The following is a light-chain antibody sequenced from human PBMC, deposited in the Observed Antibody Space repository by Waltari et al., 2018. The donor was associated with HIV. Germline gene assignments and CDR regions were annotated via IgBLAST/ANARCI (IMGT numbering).Light chain of an antibody. V-gene: IGKV3-11*01. CDR3: QQRSHWLALT. Sequence: SVMTQSPATLSLSPGERATLSCRASQSDNSYLAWYQQKPRQAPRLLIYDTSNKATGIPARFSGSGCGTDVTLTISSLVPEDFAIYYCQQRSHWLALTFGGGTKVEIK. CDR2: DTS. CDR1: QSDNSY. J-gene: IGKJ4*01.